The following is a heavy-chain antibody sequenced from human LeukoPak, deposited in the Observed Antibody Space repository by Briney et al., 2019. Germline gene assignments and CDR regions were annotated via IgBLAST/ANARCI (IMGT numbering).Heavy chain of an antibody. CDR1: GFTLSNHW. Sequence: GGSLRLSCAASGFTLSNHWMTWVRQVPGRGPEWVANVNRDGSETYYLDSVKGRFTITRDNAKNSLYLQMNSLRAEDTALYYCVRNNAMDVWGQGTTVIVSS. D-gene: IGHD2-8*01. CDR2: VNRDGSET. J-gene: IGHJ6*02. CDR3: VRNNAMDV. V-gene: IGHV3-7*03.